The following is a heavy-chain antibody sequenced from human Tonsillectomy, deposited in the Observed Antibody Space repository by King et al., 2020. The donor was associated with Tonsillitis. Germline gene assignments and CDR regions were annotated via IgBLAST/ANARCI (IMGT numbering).Heavy chain of an antibody. CDR2: ISSSSSTK. Sequence: VQLVESGGGLVQPGGSLRLSCAASGFTFSSYSMNWVRQAPGKGLEWVSYISSSSSTKYYADSVKGRFTISRDNAKNSLYLQMNSLRDEDTALYYCARDSSQQLGEWWFAPWGQGTLVTVSS. CDR3: ARDSSQQLGEWWFAP. D-gene: IGHD6-13*01. J-gene: IGHJ5*02. CDR1: GFTFSSYS. V-gene: IGHV3-48*02.